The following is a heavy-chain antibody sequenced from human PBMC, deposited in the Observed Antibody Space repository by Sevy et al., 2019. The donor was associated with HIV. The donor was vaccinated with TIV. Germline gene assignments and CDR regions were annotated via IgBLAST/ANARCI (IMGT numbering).Heavy chain of an antibody. D-gene: IGHD6-19*01. CDR3: ARGGLAVTGYYYGMDV. J-gene: IGHJ6*02. CDR2: ISYDGSNK. Sequence: GESLKISCAASGFTFSSYAMHWVRQAPGKGLEWVAVISYDGSNKYYADSVKGRFTISRDNSKNTLYLQMNSLRAEDTAVYYCARGGLAVTGYYYGMDVWGQGTTVTVSS. V-gene: IGHV3-30-3*01. CDR1: GFTFSSYA.